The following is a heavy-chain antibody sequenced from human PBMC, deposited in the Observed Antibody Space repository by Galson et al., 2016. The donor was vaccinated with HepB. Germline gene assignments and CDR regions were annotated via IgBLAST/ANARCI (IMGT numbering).Heavy chain of an antibody. CDR2: MSHDGNYK. Sequence: SLRLSCAVSGFSFRSFGMHWVRQAPGKGLEWVAVMSHDGNYKYYTDSVKGRFSISRDNSKKMLYLQMNSLRRDDTVIYYCAKGDYASGSYLTHWGQGTLVSVSA. CDR3: AKGDYASGSYLTH. J-gene: IGHJ4*02. V-gene: IGHV3-30*18. D-gene: IGHD3-10*01. CDR1: GFSFRSFG.